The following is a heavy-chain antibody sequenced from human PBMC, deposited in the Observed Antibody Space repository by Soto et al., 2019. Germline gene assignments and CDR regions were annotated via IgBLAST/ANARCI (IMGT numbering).Heavy chain of an antibody. CDR3: ARLHWYEFWSGLLAVWFDP. D-gene: IGHD3-3*01. V-gene: IGHV3-23*01. CDR1: GFTFSSYA. J-gene: IGHJ5*02. CDR2: ISGSGGST. Sequence: PGGSLRLSCAASGFTFSSYAMSWVRQAPGKGLEWVSAISGSGGSTYYADSVKGRFTISRDNSKNTLYLQMNSLRAEDTAVYYCARLHWYEFWSGLLAVWFDPWGQGTLVTVSS.